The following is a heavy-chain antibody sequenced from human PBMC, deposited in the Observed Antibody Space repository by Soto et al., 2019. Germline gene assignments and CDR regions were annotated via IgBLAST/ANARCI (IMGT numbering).Heavy chain of an antibody. D-gene: IGHD5-12*01. Sequence: PGGSLRLSCAASGFTFSSYGMHWVRQAPGKGLEWVAVIWYDGSNKYYADSVKGRFTISRDNSKNTLYLQMNSLRAEDTAVYYCARDWIVALITGGYYYYGMDGWGQGTTVTVSS. CDR1: GFTFSSYG. CDR2: IWYDGSNK. CDR3: ARDWIVALITGGYYYYGMDG. V-gene: IGHV3-33*01. J-gene: IGHJ6*02.